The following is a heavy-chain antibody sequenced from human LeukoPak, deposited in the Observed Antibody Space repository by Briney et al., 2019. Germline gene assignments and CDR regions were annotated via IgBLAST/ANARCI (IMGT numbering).Heavy chain of an antibody. CDR1: GFTFSDYY. D-gene: IGHD6-19*01. V-gene: IGHV3-11*01. CDR3: AKALSRSRSIAVAGYGCGFDS. J-gene: IGHJ4*02. Sequence: GGSLRLSCAASGFTFSDYYMSWIRQAPGKGLEWVSYISSSGSTIYYADSVKGRFTISRDNAKNSLYLQMNSLRAEDTAVYYCAKALSRSRSIAVAGYGCGFDSWGQGTLVTVSS. CDR2: ISSSGSTI.